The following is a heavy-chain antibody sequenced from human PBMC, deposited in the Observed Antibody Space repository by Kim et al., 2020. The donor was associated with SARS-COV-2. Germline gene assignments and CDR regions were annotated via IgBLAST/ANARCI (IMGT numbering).Heavy chain of an antibody. Sequence: SETLSLTCTVSGGSISSYYWSWIRQPPGKGLEWIGYIYYSGSTNYNPSLKSRVTISVDTSKNQFSLKLSSVTAADTAVYYCARYKRTQGWFDPWGQGTLVTVSS. CDR1: GGSISSYY. CDR3: ARYKRTQGWFDP. CDR2: IYYSGST. V-gene: IGHV4-59*01. J-gene: IGHJ5*02. D-gene: IGHD1-1*01.